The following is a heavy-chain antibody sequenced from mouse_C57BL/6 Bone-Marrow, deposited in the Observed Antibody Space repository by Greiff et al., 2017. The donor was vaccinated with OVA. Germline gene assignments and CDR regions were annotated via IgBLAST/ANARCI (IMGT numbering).Heavy chain of an antibody. V-gene: IGHV1-55*01. Sequence: QVQLQQPGAELVKPGASVKMSCKASGYTFTSYWITWVKQRPGQGLEWIGDIYPGSGSTNYNEKFKSKATLTVDTSSSTAYMQLSSLTSEDSAVYYCAREGTLYRTWAWFAYWGQGTLVTVSA. CDR1: GYTFTSYW. D-gene: IGHD2-1*01. J-gene: IGHJ3*01. CDR3: AREGTLYRTWAWFAY. CDR2: IYPGSGST.